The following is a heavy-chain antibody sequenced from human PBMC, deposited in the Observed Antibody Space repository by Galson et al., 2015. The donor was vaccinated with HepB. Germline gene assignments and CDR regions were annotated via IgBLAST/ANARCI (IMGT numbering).Heavy chain of an antibody. CDR2: IIPIFGTA. CDR3: ARARYDYDFWTLDY. Sequence: SVKVSCKASGGTFSSYAISWVRQAPGQGLEWMGGIIPIFGTANYAQKFQGRVTITADKSTSTAYMELSSLRSEDTAVYYCARARYDYDFWTLDYWGQGTLVTVSS. CDR1: GGTFSSYA. V-gene: IGHV1-69*06. D-gene: IGHD3-3*01. J-gene: IGHJ4*01.